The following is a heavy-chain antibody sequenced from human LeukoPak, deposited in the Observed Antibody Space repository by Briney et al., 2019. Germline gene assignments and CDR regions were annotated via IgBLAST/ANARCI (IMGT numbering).Heavy chain of an antibody. D-gene: IGHD3-22*01. Sequence: PGGSLRLSCAASGFTFSSYWVHWVRQAPGKGLVCVSRINGDGSFTIYADSVKGRFTISRDNAKNTLYLQMNSLRAEDTAVYYCARGLPYDSSGYYPFDYWGQGTLVTVSS. CDR2: INGDGSFT. CDR1: GFTFSSYW. V-gene: IGHV3-74*01. CDR3: ARGLPYDSSGYYPFDY. J-gene: IGHJ4*02.